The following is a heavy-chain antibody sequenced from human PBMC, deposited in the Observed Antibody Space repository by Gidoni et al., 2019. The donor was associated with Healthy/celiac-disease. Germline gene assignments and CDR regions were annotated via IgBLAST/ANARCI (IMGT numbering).Heavy chain of an antibody. V-gene: IGHV3-23*01. CDR3: ANAPPYSSGLYNWFDP. CDR2: ISGSGGST. Sequence: EVQLLASGGGLVQPGGSLRLSCAASGLPFSSYAISWVRQAPGKGLEWVSAISGSGGSTYYADSVKGRFTISRDNSKNTLYLQMNSLRAEDTAVYYCANAPPYSSGLYNWFDPWGQGTLVTVSS. CDR1: GLPFSSYA. J-gene: IGHJ5*02. D-gene: IGHD6-19*01.